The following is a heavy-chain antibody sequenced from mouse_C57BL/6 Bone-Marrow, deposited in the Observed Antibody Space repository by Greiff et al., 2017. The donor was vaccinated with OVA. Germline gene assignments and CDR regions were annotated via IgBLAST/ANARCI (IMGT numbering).Heavy chain of an antibody. CDR2: IDPSDSET. Sequence: QVQLKQPGAELVRPGSSVKLSCKASGYTFTSYWMHWVKQRPIQGLEWIGNIDPSDSETHYNQKFKDKATLTVDKSSSTAYMQLSSLTSEDSAVYYCARPYYGPSGRMDYWGQGTSVTVSS. V-gene: IGHV1-52*01. CDR3: ARPYYGPSGRMDY. CDR1: GYTFTSYW. D-gene: IGHD2-10*01. J-gene: IGHJ4*01.